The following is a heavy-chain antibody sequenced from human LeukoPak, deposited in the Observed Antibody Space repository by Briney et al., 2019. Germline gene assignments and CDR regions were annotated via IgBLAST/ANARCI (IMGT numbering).Heavy chain of an antibody. J-gene: IGHJ6*02. V-gene: IGHV4-59*01. CDR3: ARDKVDIVATVDYYYGMDV. Sequence: SETLSLTCTVSGGSISSYYWSWIRQPPGKGLEWIGYIYYSGSTNYNPSLKSRVTISVDTSKNQFSLKLSSVTAADTAVYYCARDKVDIVATVDYYYGMDVWGQGTTVTDSS. CDR2: IYYSGST. D-gene: IGHD5-12*01. CDR1: GGSISSYY.